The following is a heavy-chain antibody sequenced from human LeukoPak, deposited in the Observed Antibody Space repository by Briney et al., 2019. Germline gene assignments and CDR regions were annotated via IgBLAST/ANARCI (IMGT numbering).Heavy chain of an antibody. CDR1: GFTFSSYG. CDR2: ISGSGGST. V-gene: IGHV3-23*01. D-gene: IGHD2-21*01. Sequence: GGSLRLSCAASGFTFSSYGMSWVRQAPGKGLEWVSAISGSGGSTYYADSVKGRVTISRDNAKNTLYLQMNSLRAEDTAVYYCARSDWFDPWGQGTLVIVSS. CDR3: ARSDWFDP. J-gene: IGHJ5*02.